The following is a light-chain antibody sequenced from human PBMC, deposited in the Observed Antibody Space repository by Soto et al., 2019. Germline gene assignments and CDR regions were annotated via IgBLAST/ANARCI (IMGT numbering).Light chain of an antibody. Sequence: EIQMTQSPTSLSAAVGDRVIITCRASQTISSHLNWYQQKPGKAPNLLVYAASSLQSGVPSRFTGSGSGTDFTLTISSLQPEDFATYFCQQSYTTPITFGQGTRLEIK. CDR1: QTISSH. CDR3: QQSYTTPIT. V-gene: IGKV1-39*01. J-gene: IGKJ5*01. CDR2: AAS.